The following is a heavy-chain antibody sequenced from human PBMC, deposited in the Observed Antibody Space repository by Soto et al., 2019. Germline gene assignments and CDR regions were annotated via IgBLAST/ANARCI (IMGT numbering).Heavy chain of an antibody. CDR3: ARDLRISVAFDF. Sequence: GGSLRLSCAASGFTVSSNYMSWVRQAPGKGLEWGSVIYSGGSTKYADSVKGRVNIYRHNSKNTLYLQRNSLRAEDTAVYYCARDLRISVAFDFWGQGTLVTGSS. J-gene: IGHJ4*02. CDR2: IYSGGST. D-gene: IGHD3-3*02. CDR1: GFTVSSNY. V-gene: IGHV3-53*04.